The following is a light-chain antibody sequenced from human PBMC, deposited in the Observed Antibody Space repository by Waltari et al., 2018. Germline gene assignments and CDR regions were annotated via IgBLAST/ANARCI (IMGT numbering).Light chain of an antibody. J-gene: IGLJ3*02. V-gene: IGLV2-8*01. CDR3: SSYAGSNTWV. CDR1: SSDIGTYTF. Sequence: QSALTQPPSASGSPGPSVTISCTGTSSDIGTYTFVSWYQQHPGKPPKLIIFDVHKRPSGVPDRFSGSKSDNTASLTVSGLQAEDEADYYCSSYAGSNTWVFGGGTKLTVV. CDR2: DVH.